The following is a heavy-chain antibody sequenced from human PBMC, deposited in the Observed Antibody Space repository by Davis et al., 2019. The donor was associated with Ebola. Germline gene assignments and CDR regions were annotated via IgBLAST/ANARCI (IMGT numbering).Heavy chain of an antibody. J-gene: IGHJ3*02. Sequence: ASVKVSCKASGYTFTSYGISWVRQAPGQGLEWMGWINPNSGGTMYAQKFKGRVTMTRDTSISTAYMDLSRLRSDDTAVYYCGRRGWDGIDIWGRGTMVTVSS. CDR1: GYTFTSYG. V-gene: IGHV1-2*02. D-gene: IGHD1-26*01. CDR2: INPNSGGT. CDR3: GRRGWDGIDI.